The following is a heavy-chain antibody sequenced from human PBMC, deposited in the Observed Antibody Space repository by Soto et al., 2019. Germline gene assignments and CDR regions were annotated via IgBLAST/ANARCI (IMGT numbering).Heavy chain of an antibody. D-gene: IGHD6-13*01. Sequence: GGSLRLSCAASGFTVSSNYMSWVRQAPGKGLEWVSVIYSGGSTYYADSVKGRFTISRDNSKNTLYLQMNSLRAEDTAVYYCARSSNSITAAGTGFDYWGQGTLVTVSS. CDR1: GFTVSSNY. V-gene: IGHV3-53*01. CDR3: ARSSNSITAAGTGFDY. J-gene: IGHJ4*02. CDR2: IYSGGST.